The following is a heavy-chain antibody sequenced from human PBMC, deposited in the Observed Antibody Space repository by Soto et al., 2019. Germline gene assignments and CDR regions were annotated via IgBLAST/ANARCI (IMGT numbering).Heavy chain of an antibody. V-gene: IGHV4-31*03. Sequence: QVQLQESGPGLVKPSQTLSLTCTVSGGSISSGGYYWSWIRQHPGKGLEWIGYIYYSGSTYYNPSRESRVTISVDTSKSQCSRTLSSVTAADTAVYYCARFVRYGSENNWFDPWGQGTLVTVSS. D-gene: IGHD3-10*01. CDR3: ARFVRYGSENNWFDP. CDR1: GGSISSGGYY. CDR2: IYYSGST. J-gene: IGHJ5*02.